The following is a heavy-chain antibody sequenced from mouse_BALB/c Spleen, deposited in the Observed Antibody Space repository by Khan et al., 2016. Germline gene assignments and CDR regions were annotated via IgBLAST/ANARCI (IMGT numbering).Heavy chain of an antibody. CDR2: ISYSGST. V-gene: IGHV3-2*02. CDR3: ARDYGNYVGFDY. J-gene: IGHJ2*01. Sequence: EVQLQESGPGLVKPSQSLSLTCTVTGYSITSDYAWNWIRQFPGNKLEWMGYISYSGSTSYNPSLKSRISITRDTSKNQFFLQLNSVTTEDTATXYWARDYGNYVGFDYWGQGSTLAVSS. CDR1: GYSITSDYA. D-gene: IGHD2-1*01.